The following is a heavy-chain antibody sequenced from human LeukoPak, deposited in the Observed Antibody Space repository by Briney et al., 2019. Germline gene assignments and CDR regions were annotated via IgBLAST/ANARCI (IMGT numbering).Heavy chain of an antibody. Sequence: PSETLSLTCTVSGGSISSYYWSWIRQPPGKGLEWIGYIYYSGSTNYNPSLKSRVTISVDTSKNQFSLKLSSVTAADTAVYYCARHFFYDSSGYYLDYWGQGTLVTVSS. D-gene: IGHD3-22*01. CDR2: IYYSGST. CDR1: GGSISSYY. J-gene: IGHJ4*02. V-gene: IGHV4-59*08. CDR3: ARHFFYDSSGYYLDY.